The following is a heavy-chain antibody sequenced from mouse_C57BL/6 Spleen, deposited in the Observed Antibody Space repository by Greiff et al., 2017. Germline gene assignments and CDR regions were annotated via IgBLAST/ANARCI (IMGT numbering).Heavy chain of an antibody. Sequence: QVQLQQPGAELVKPGASVKLSCKASGYTFTSYWMQWVKQRPGQGLEWIGEIDPSDSYTNYNQKFKGKATLTVDTSSSTADMQLSSLTSEDSAVYYCARYVYVYGRSDYWGKGTTLTVSA. CDR2: IDPSDSYT. D-gene: IGHD1-1*01. CDR3: ARYVYVYGRSDY. V-gene: IGHV1-50*01. J-gene: IGHJ2*01. CDR1: GYTFTSYW.